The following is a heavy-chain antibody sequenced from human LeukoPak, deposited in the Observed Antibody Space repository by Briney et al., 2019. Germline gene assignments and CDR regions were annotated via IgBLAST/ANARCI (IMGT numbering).Heavy chain of an antibody. CDR2: ISSSSYI. D-gene: IGHD3-10*01. V-gene: IGHV3-21*01. CDR3: ARVRVRVLNSYGMDV. CDR1: GFTFSSYS. J-gene: IGHJ6*02. Sequence: GGSLRLSCAASGFTFSSYSMNWVRQAPGKGLEWVSSISSSSYIYYADSVKGRFTISRDNAKNSLYLQMNSLRAEDTAVYYCARVRVRVLNSYGMDVWGQGTTVTVSS.